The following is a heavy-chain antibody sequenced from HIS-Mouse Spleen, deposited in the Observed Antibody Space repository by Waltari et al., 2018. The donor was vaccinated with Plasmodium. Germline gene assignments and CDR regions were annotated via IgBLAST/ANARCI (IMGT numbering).Heavy chain of an antibody. CDR1: GFSLSTSGVG. J-gene: IGHJ4*02. Sequence: QITLKESGPTLVKPTQTLTLTCTFSGFSLSTSGVGVGWIRQPPGKALEWHALIYWDDDKRYSPSLKSRLTITKDTSKNQVVLTMTNMDPVDTATYYCAHSRSSFDYWGQGTLVTVSS. V-gene: IGHV2-5*02. CDR3: AHSRSSFDY. CDR2: IYWDDDK. D-gene: IGHD6-13*01.